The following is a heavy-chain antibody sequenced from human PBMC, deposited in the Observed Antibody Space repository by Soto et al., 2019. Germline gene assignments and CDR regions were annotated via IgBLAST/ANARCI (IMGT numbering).Heavy chain of an antibody. D-gene: IGHD1-20*01. CDR1: GDSVSSYY. V-gene: IGHV4-59*02. CDR3: ARWTKWNDYYYRLDV. J-gene: IGHJ6*02. Sequence: SETLSLTCSVSGDSVSSYYWSWIRQPPGKGLEWIGYIYYGGSTNYNPSLESRVTISVDTSNKQFSLTLTSVTAADTAVYYCARWTKWNDYYYRLDVWGQGTTVTVSS. CDR2: IYYGGST.